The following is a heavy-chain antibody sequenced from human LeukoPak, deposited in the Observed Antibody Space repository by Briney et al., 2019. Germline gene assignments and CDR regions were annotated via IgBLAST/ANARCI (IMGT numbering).Heavy chain of an antibody. CDR3: ARGRGGYCSSTSCYGYWYFDL. Sequence: SETLSLTCTVSGGSISSYYWSWIRQPPGKGLEWIGYIYYSGSTNYNPSLKSRVTISVDTSKNQFSLKLSSVTAADTAVYYGARGRGGYCSSTSCYGYWYFDLWGRGTLVTVSS. V-gene: IGHV4-59*12. CDR2: IYYSGST. CDR1: GGSISSYY. D-gene: IGHD2-2*01. J-gene: IGHJ2*01.